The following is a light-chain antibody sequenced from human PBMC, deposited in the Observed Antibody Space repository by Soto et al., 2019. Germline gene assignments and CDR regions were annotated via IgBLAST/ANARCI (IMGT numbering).Light chain of an antibody. CDR3: HQYDSLPFT. J-gene: IGKJ3*01. CDR1: QDISNY. V-gene: IGKV1-33*01. Sequence: DIQMTQSPSSLSASVGDRVTITCQASQDISNYLNWYQQKLGKAPKLLIYDASNLETGVPSRFSGSVSGTDFTFPISSLQPEDIGTYYCHQYDSLPFTFGPGTRVDI. CDR2: DAS.